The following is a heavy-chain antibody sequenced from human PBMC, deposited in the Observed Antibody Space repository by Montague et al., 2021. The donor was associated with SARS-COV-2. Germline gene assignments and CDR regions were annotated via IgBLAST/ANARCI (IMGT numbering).Heavy chain of an antibody. CDR3: VRGFDL. CDR2: IYYSGST. CDR1: GGSISSYY. Sequence: SETRSLTCTVSGGSISSYYWSWIRQPPGKGLEWIGYIYYSGSTNYNPSLKSRVTISVDTSKNQFSLKLSSVTAADTAVYYCVRGFDLWGRGTLVTVSS. J-gene: IGHJ2*01. V-gene: IGHV4-59*01.